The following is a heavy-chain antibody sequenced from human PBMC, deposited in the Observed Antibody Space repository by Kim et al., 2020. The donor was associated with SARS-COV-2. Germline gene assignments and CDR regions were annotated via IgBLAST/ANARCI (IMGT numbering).Heavy chain of an antibody. CDR3: ARGWVAREGPESYMITFGRVPNDFDL. CDR1: GGSISSSNW. CDR2: IYHSGST. D-gene: IGHD3-16*01. Sequence: SETLSLTCAVSGGSISSSNWWSWVRQPPGKGLEWIGEIYHSGSTNYNPSLKSRVTISVDKSKNQFSLKLSSVTAADTAVHYCARGWVAREGPESYMITFGRVPNDFDLWGRGTLVTVSS. J-gene: IGHJ2*01. V-gene: IGHV4-4*02.